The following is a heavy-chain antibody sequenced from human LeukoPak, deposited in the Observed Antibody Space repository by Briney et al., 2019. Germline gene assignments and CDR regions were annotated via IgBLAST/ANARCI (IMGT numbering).Heavy chain of an antibody. CDR1: GFTFDDQA. J-gene: IGHJ6*02. CDR3: AKDDQRDYYYGMDV. D-gene: IGHD2-2*01. CDR2: ISWNSGNI. Sequence: GGSLRLSCAASGFTFDDQAMHWVRQAPGRGLEWVSGISWNSGNINYADSVKGRFTISRDNVKNSLYLQMNSLRAEDTALYYCAKDDQRDYYYGMDVWGQGTTVTVSS. V-gene: IGHV3-9*01.